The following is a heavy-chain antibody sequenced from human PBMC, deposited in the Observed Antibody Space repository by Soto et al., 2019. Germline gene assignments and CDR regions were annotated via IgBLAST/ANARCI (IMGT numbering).Heavy chain of an antibody. V-gene: IGHV4-31*03. Sequence: LTCTVSGGSISSGGYYWSWIRQHPGKGLEWIGYIYYSGSTYYNPSLKSRVTISVDTSKNQFSLKLSSVTAADTAVYYCARDLGVGYYGSGSPYYYYYMDVWGKGTTVTVSS. D-gene: IGHD3-10*01. CDR1: GGSISSGGYY. J-gene: IGHJ6*03. CDR2: IYYSGST. CDR3: ARDLGVGYYGSGSPYYYYYMDV.